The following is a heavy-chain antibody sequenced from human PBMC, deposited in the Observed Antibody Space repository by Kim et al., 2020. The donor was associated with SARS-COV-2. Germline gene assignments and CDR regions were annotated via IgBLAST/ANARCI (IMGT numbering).Heavy chain of an antibody. Sequence: GGSLRLSCAASGFTFSSYSMNWVRQAPGKGLEWVSSISSSSSYIYYADSVKGRFTISRDNAKNSLYLQMNSLRAEDTAVYYCARVGWDYYYGMDVWGQGTTVTVSS. J-gene: IGHJ6*02. CDR1: GFTFSSYS. CDR2: ISSSSSYI. D-gene: IGHD1-26*01. V-gene: IGHV3-21*01. CDR3: ARVGWDYYYGMDV.